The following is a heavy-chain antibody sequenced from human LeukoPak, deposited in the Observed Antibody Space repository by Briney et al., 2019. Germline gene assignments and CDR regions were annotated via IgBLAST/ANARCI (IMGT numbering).Heavy chain of an antibody. V-gene: IGHV1-18*01. J-gene: IGHJ5*02. CDR3: ARGSDFWSGYYHXRNXFDP. Sequence: GASVKVSCKASGYTFTSYGISWVRQAPGQGLEWMGWISAYNGNTNYAQKLQGRVTMTTDTSTSTAYMELRSLRSDDTAVYYCARGSDFWSGYYHXRNXFDPWGQGTLVTVSS. CDR2: ISAYNGNT. CDR1: GYTFTSYG. D-gene: IGHD3-3*01.